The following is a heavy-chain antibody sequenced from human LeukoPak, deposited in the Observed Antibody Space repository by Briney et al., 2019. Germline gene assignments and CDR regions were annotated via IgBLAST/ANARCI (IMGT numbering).Heavy chain of an antibody. CDR1: GFTFSRYE. Sequence: GGSLRLSCAASGFTFSRYELNWVRQAPGKGLEWVSYISSSGSTIYYADSVKGRFTISRDNAKNSLYLQVNSLRAEDTAVYYCAKDLYYYGSGSSFPAFDYWGQGTLVTVSS. D-gene: IGHD3-10*01. V-gene: IGHV3-48*03. J-gene: IGHJ4*02. CDR2: ISSSGSTI. CDR3: AKDLYYYGSGSSFPAFDY.